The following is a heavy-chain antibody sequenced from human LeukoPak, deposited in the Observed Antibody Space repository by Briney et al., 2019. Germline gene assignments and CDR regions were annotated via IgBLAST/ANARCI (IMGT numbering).Heavy chain of an antibody. Sequence: SETLSLTCTVSGGSISSYYWSWIRQPPGKGLEWIGEINHSGSTNYNPSLKSRVTISVDTSKNQFSLKLSSVTAADTAVYYCARARGVLRYFVLDYWGQGTLVTVSS. D-gene: IGHD3-9*01. J-gene: IGHJ4*02. CDR3: ARARGVLRYFVLDY. V-gene: IGHV4-34*01. CDR2: INHSGST. CDR1: GGSISSYY.